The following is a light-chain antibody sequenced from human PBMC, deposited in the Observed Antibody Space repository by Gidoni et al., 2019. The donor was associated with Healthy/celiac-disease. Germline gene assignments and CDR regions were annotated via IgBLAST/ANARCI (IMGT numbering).Light chain of an antibody. Sequence: IVMTQSPASLSVSPGARATLSCRASKSVSSNLAWYQQKPGQAPRLLIYGASTRVTGNPARFSGSGAGTEFTLTISSLQSEDFVVYYCHQYNNWPPVTFGQGTKVEIK. CDR2: GAS. V-gene: IGKV3-15*01. CDR1: KSVSSN. CDR3: HQYNNWPPVT. J-gene: IGKJ1*01.